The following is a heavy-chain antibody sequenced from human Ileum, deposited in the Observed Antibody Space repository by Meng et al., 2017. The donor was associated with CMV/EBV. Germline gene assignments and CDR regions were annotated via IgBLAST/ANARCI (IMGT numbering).Heavy chain of an antibody. V-gene: IGHV4-39*07. D-gene: IGHD3-3*01. CDR3: ARDVEEGLLPYYFYY. Sequence: SETLSLTCTVSGGSISSSSYYWGWIRQPPGKGLEWIGTIYYSGSTYYNPSLKSRVTISIDTSKNQFSLKLSSVTAADTAVYYCARDVEEGLLPYYFYYWSQGTLVTVSS. CDR1: GGSISSSSYY. J-gene: IGHJ4*02. CDR2: IYYSGST.